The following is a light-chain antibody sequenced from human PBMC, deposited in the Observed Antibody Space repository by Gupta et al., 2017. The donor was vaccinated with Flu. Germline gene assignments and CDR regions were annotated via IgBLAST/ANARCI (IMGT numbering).Light chain of an antibody. CDR2: GAS. CDR3: QQYGSSPLT. V-gene: IGKV3-20*01. J-gene: IGKJ4*01. CDR1: QSVSSSY. Sequence: EIVLTQSPGTLSLSPGERATLSCRASQSVSSSYLAWYQQKPGQAPRLLIYGASSRATGIPDRFSGSASATDFTLTISMLEPEDFTVYYCQQYGSSPLTFGGGTKVEIK.